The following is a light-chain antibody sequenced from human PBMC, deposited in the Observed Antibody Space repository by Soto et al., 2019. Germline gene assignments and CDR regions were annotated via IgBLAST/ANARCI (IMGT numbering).Light chain of an antibody. CDR2: KAS. Sequence: DIQMTQSPSTLSASVGDRVIIICRASQSISDWLAWYQQKPGKAPKLLIYKASRLETGVPSRFSGSGSGTEFTLTISSLQPDDFATYYCQQYTSFSPITFGPGTKLDVK. V-gene: IGKV1-5*03. CDR1: QSISDW. CDR3: QQYTSFSPIT. J-gene: IGKJ3*01.